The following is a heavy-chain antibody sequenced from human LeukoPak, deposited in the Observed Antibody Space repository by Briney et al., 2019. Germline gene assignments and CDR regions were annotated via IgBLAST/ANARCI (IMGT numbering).Heavy chain of an antibody. CDR1: GYSISSGYY. CDR2: TRDNANSSTT. D-gene: IGHD5-12*01. J-gene: IGHJ4*02. V-gene: IGHV3-72*01. Sequence: LSLTCTVSGYSISSGYYWGWVSRAPGKGLEWFVGTRDNANSSTTQYAASVKGRFTISRDASKTSRYLQMNSLKPEDTAVYYCARGDGYDRRSFDYWGQGTLVTVSS. CDR3: ARGDGYDRRSFDY.